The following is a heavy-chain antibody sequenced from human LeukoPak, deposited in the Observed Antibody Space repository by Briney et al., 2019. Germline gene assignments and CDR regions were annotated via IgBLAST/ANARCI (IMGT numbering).Heavy chain of an antibody. V-gene: IGHV3-7*03. Sequence: GGSLRLSCAASGFTFSSYWMSWVRQAPGKGLEWVANIKQDGSEKYYVDSVKGRFTISRDNAKNSLYLQMNSLRAEDTAVYYCARAPGFGQYYWITFGGVIAPDYWGQGTLVTVSS. CDR3: ARAPGFGQYYWITFGGVIAPDY. CDR2: IKQDGSEK. CDR1: GFTFSSYW. D-gene: IGHD3-16*02. J-gene: IGHJ4*02.